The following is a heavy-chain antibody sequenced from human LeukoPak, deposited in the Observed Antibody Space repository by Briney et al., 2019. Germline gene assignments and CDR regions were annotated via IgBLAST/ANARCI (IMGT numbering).Heavy chain of an antibody. CDR3: ARRSIFGVVADY. J-gene: IGHJ4*02. CDR1: GYSISSGYY. D-gene: IGHD3-3*01. CDR2: IYHSGST. Sequence: SETLSLTCAVSGYSISSGYYWGWIRQPPGKGLEWIGSIYHSGSTYYNPSLKSRATISVDTSKNQFSLKLSSVTAADTAVYYCARRSIFGVVADYWGQGTLVTVSS. V-gene: IGHV4-38-2*01.